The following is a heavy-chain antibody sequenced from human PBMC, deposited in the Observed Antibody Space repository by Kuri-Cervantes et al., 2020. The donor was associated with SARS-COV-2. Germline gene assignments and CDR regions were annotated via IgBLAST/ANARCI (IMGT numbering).Heavy chain of an antibody. Sequence: ASVKVSCKASGGTLSSYAISWVRQAPGQGLEWMGIINPSGGSTSYAQKFQGRVTMTRDTSTSTVYMELSSLRSEDTAVYYCARENGGVRGEWGLYYYYYYMDVWGKGTTVTVSS. CDR2: INPSGGST. V-gene: IGHV1-46*03. J-gene: IGHJ6*03. CDR1: GGTLSSYA. D-gene: IGHD3-10*01. CDR3: ARENGGVRGEWGLYYYYYYMDV.